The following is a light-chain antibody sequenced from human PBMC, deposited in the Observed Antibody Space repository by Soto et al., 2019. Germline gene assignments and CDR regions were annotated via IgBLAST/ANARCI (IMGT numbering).Light chain of an antibody. CDR3: FSYAGNSVYV. V-gene: IGLV2-23*01. CDR1: SSDVGSYNL. Sequence: QSVLTQPASVSGSPGQSITISCTGTSSDVGSYNLVSWFQQLPGKVPKLIIYEGTKRPSGVSDRFSGSKSGYTASLTISGLQAEDAADYYCFSYAGNSVYVFGTGNKV. J-gene: IGLJ1*01. CDR2: EGT.